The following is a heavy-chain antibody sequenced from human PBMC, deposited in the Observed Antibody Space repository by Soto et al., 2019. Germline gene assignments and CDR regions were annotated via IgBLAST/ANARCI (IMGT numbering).Heavy chain of an antibody. J-gene: IGHJ4*02. D-gene: IGHD2-15*01. CDR1: GFSLTTSGVG. CDR3: AHRRSYCSGGSCYSGFDY. Sequence: QITLKESGPTLVKPTQTLTLTCTFSGFSLTTSGVGVGWIRQPPGKALEWLALIYWDDDKRYSPSLKSRLTITKDTSKNQVVLTMTNMDPVDTATYYCAHRRSYCSGGSCYSGFDYWGQGTLVTVSS. CDR2: IYWDDDK. V-gene: IGHV2-5*02.